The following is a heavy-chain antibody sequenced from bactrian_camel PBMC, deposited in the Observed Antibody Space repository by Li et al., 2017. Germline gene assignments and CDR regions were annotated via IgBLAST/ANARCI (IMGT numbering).Heavy chain of an antibody. Sequence: HVQLVESGGGLVQPGGSLRLSCAASTHTFTTCIRDWYRQAPGQERELVASITYDGITYYSDSVKGRATISQDIAKNMVYLQLNSLKPEDTARCYCHTGGSYDGSCEDVRQNYWGQGTQVTVS. CDR2: ITYDGIT. J-gene: IGHJ4*01. CDR3: HTGGSYDGSCEDVRQNY. V-gene: IGHV3S53*01. CDR1: THTFTTCI. D-gene: IGHD6*01.